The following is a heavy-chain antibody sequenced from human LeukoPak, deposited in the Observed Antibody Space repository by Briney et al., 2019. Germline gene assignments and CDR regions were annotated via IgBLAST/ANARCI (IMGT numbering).Heavy chain of an antibody. CDR3: ASTPGIAAAAGAFDI. D-gene: IGHD6-25*01. Sequence: GGSLRLSCAASGFTFSSFGMHWVRQAPGKGLEWVAGISYDGSSKYYADSVKGRFTISRDNSRNTLYLQMNSLRAEDTAVYYCASTPGIAAAAGAFDIWGQGTMVTVSS. J-gene: IGHJ3*02. V-gene: IGHV3-30*03. CDR2: ISYDGSSK. CDR1: GFTFSSFG.